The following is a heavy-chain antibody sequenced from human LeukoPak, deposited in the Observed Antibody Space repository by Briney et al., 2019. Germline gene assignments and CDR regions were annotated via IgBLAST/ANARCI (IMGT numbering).Heavy chain of an antibody. J-gene: IGHJ5*02. D-gene: IGHD6-13*01. Sequence: GESLKISCQVSGYSFTSYWIAWVRQMPGKGLEWMGIIYTGDSNTRYSPSFQGQVTISVDTSINTAYLQRNSLKASDTAIYYCARQPIAGGGAYHWFDPWGQGTLVTVSS. CDR1: GYSFTSYW. CDR2: IYTGDSNT. CDR3: ARQPIAGGGAYHWFDP. V-gene: IGHV5-51*01.